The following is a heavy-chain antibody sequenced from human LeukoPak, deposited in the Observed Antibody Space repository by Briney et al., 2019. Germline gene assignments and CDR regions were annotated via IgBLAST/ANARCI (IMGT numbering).Heavy chain of an antibody. CDR1: GFTFSRYN. D-gene: IGHD3-10*01. Sequence: AGGSLRLSCEASGFTFSRYNMNWVRQAPGKGLEWVSYISSSSGNRYYAESVKGRFTVSRDNAKNSLYLQMNSLRDEGRAVYYCARDPTMGGAFDVWGQGTTVTVSS. V-gene: IGHV3-48*02. CDR2: ISSSSGNR. J-gene: IGHJ3*01. CDR3: ARDPTMGGAFDV.